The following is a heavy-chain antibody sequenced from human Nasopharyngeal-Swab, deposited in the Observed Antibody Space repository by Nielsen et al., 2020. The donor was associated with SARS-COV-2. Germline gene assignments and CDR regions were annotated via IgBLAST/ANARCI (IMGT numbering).Heavy chain of an antibody. D-gene: IGHD2-21*01. Sequence: VRQAPGKGLEWVANIKHNGSREFYVDSVKGRFTILRDNAKNSLYLQMNSLRVEDTAVYYCARERNWGGAFGIWGQGTLVTVSS. CDR3: ARERNWGGAFGI. V-gene: IGHV3-7*01. CDR2: IKHNGSRE. J-gene: IGHJ3*02.